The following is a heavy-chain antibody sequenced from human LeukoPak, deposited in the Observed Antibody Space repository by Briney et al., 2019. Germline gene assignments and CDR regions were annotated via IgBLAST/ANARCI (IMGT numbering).Heavy chain of an antibody. D-gene: IGHD6-13*01. CDR2: INPNSGDT. Sequence: ASVKVSCKASGYTFAGYYMHWVRQAPGQGLEWMGWINPNSGDTNNAQKFQGRVTMTSDTSISTAYMELSSLTPDDTAVYYCARAVAAIVNWFDPWGQGTLVTVSS. V-gene: IGHV1-2*02. CDR3: ARAVAAIVNWFDP. J-gene: IGHJ5*02. CDR1: GYTFAGYY.